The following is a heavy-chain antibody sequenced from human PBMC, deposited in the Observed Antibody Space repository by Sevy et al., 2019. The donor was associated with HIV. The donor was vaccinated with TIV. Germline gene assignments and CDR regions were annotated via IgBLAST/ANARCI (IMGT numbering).Heavy chain of an antibody. CDR1: GFTFSSYG. CDR2: IWYDGNNK. V-gene: IGHV3-33*06. D-gene: IGHD6-13*01. J-gene: IGHJ4*02. CDR3: AKGIAAAGYYFDF. Sequence: GGSLRLSCAASGFTFSSYGMYWVRQAPGKGLEWVAGIWYDGNNKDYADSVKGRFTISRDNSKNTVYLQMNSLRAEDTAVYYCAKGIAAAGYYFDFWGQGTLVTVSS.